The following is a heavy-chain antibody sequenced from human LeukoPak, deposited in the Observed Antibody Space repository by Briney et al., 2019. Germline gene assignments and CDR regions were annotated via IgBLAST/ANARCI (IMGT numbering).Heavy chain of an antibody. V-gene: IGHV4-59*01. J-gene: IGHJ4*02. CDR2: IYYSGST. Sequence: PSETLSLTCTVSGGSISSYYWSWIRQPPGKGLEWIGYIYYSGSTNYNPSLKSRVIISVDTSKNQFSLKLSSVTAADTAVYYCASAIVGATFDYWGQGTLVTVSS. CDR3: ASAIVGATFDY. D-gene: IGHD1-26*01. CDR1: GGSISSYY.